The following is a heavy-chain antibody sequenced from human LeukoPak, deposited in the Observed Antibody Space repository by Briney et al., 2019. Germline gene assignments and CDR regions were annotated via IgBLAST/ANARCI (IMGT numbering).Heavy chain of an antibody. CDR1: GFTFSSYW. D-gene: IGHD6-13*01. Sequence: PGGSLRLSCAASGFTFSSYWMSWVRQAPGKGLEWVANIKQDGSEKYYVDSVKGRFTISRDNAKNSLYLQMNSLRAEDTAVYYCASTISSSWFYYYYYMDVWGKGTTVTVSS. CDR2: IKQDGSEK. CDR3: ASTISSSWFYYYYYMDV. V-gene: IGHV3-7*01. J-gene: IGHJ6*03.